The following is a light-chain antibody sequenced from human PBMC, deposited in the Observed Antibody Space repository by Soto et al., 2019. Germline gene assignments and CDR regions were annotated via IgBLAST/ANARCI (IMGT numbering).Light chain of an antibody. CDR2: GAS. CDR1: QSVSSSY. CDR3: QQYGSSPLT. J-gene: IGKJ1*01. Sequence: EIVLTQSPGTLSLSPGERATLSCRASQSVSSSYLAWYQQKPGQAPRLLIYGASSRATGIPDRFSGSGSGTDFTLTISRLEPEDFALYYCQQYGSSPLTFGQGTNVEIK. V-gene: IGKV3-20*01.